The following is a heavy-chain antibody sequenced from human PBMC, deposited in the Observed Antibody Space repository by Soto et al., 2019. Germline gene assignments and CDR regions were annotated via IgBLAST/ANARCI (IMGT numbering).Heavy chain of an antibody. J-gene: IGHJ4*02. Sequence: GGSLRLSXAASGFSLSSYSMNWVRQAPGKGLEWVSSISSSSGDIYHADSVKGRFTISRDNAKNSLYLQLNSLRVEDTAVYYCARHYGGYYFDYWGKGTLVTVSS. CDR2: ISSSSGDI. V-gene: IGHV3-21*01. D-gene: IGHD3-10*01. CDR3: ARHYGGYYFDY. CDR1: GFSLSSYS.